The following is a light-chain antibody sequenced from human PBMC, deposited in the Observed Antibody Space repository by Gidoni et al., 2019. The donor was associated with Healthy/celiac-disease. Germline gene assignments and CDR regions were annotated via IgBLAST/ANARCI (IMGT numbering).Light chain of an antibody. J-gene: IGKJ4*01. CDR3: QQYGSSPPLT. V-gene: IGKV3-20*01. CDR2: GAS. CDR1: QSVSSSY. Sequence: EFVFTQSPGTLSLSPGERATLSCRASQSVSSSYLAWYQQKPGQAPRLLIYGASSRATGIPDRFSGSGSGTDFTLTISRLEPEDFAVYYCQQYGSSPPLTFGGGTKVEIK.